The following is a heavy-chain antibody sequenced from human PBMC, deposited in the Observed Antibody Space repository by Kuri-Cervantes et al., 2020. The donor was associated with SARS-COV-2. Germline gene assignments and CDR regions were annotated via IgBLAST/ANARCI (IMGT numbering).Heavy chain of an antibody. Sequence: GSLRLSCAVYGGSFSGYYWSWIRQPPGKGLEWIGEINHSGSTNYNPSLKSRVTISVDTSKNQFSLKLSSVTAADTAVYYCAREAFVRRKYYYDSSGYSGYFDYWGQGTLVPSPQ. CDR2: INHSGST. J-gene: IGHJ4*02. V-gene: IGHV4-34*01. CDR1: GGSFSGYY. D-gene: IGHD3-22*01. CDR3: AREAFVRRKYYYDSSGYSGYFDY.